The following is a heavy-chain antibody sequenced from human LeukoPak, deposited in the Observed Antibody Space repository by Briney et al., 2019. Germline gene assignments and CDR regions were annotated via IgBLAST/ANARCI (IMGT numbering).Heavy chain of an antibody. CDR1: GFTFSDYY. V-gene: IGHV3-11*01. Sequence: GGSLRLPCAASGFTFSDYYMSWIRQAPGKGLEWVSYISSSGSTIYYADSVKGRFTISRDNAKNSLYLQMNSLRAEDTAVYYCTSTGGSYREGFDYWGQGTLVTVTS. J-gene: IGHJ4*02. CDR3: TSTGGSYREGFDY. CDR2: ISSSGSTI. D-gene: IGHD1-26*01.